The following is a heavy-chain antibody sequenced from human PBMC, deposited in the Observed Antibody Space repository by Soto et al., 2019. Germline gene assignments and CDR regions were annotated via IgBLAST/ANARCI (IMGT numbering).Heavy chain of an antibody. CDR2: IYYSGST. J-gene: IGHJ4*02. Sequence: QVQLQESGPGLVKPSETLSLTCTVSGGSISSYYWSWIRQPPGKGLEWIGYIYYSGSTNYNPSLKSRVTISVDTSKNQFPLKLSSVTAADTAVYYCAREGKTPFDYWGQGTLVTVSS. CDR1: GGSISSYY. V-gene: IGHV4-59*12. CDR3: AREGKTPFDY.